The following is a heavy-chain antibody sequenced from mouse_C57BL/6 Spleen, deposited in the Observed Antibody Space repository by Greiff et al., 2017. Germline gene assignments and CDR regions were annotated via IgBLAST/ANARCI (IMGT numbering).Heavy chain of an antibody. CDR1: GYTFTSYW. Sequence: VQLQQPGAELVMPGASVKLSCKASGYTFTSYWMHWVKQRPGQGLEWIGEIDPSDSYTNYNQKFKGKSTLTVDKSSSTAYMQLSSLTSEDSAVYYCAREGRHAYWGQGTLVTVAA. J-gene: IGHJ3*01. CDR2: IDPSDSYT. V-gene: IGHV1-69*01. D-gene: IGHD3-2*01. CDR3: AREGRHAY.